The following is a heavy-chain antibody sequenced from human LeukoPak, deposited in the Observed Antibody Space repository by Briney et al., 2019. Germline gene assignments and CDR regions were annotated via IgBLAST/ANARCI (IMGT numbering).Heavy chain of an antibody. V-gene: IGHV4-39*07. J-gene: IGHJ3*02. CDR2: IYYSGST. CDR1: GGSISSSSYY. D-gene: IGHD3-22*01. Sequence: SETLSLTCTVSGGSISSSSYYWGWIRQPPGKGLEWIGSIYYSGSTYYNPSLKSRVTMSVDTSKNQFSLNLNSVTAADTAVYYCARDLYYYDSRRDAFDIWGQGTMVTVSS. CDR3: ARDLYYYDSRRDAFDI.